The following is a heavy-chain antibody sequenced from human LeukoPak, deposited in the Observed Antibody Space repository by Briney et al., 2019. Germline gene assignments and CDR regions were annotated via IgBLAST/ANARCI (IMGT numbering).Heavy chain of an antibody. D-gene: IGHD3-10*01. V-gene: IGHV4-61*01. Sequence: SETLSLTCTVSGGSVSSGSYYWSWIRQPPGKGLEGIGYIYYSGSTNYNPSLKSRVTISVDTSKNQFSLKLSSVPAADTAVYYCARGASSSGSYYYYYYGMDVWGQGTTVTVSS. J-gene: IGHJ6*02. CDR2: IYYSGST. CDR3: ARGASSSGSYYYYYYGMDV. CDR1: GGSVSSGSYY.